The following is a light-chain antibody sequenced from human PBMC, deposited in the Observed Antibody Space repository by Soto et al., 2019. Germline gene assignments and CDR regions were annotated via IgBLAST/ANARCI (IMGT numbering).Light chain of an antibody. J-gene: IGKJ3*01. CDR2: DAS. CDR3: QQYDNVPLT. CDR1: QDISNY. V-gene: IGKV1-33*01. Sequence: DIQMTQSPSSLSASVGDRVTISCQASQDISNYLNWYQQKPGKAPKLLIYDASNLETGVPSRFSGCGSGTDFTFTISSLQPEDIATYYCQQYDNVPLTFGPGTKVDIK.